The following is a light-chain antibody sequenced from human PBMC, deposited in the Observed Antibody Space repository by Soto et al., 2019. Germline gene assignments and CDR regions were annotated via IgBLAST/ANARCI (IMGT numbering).Light chain of an antibody. CDR2: GAS. CDR1: QSVSSD. J-gene: IGKJ2*01. CDR3: QQYNNWPPYT. V-gene: IGKV3-15*01. Sequence: EILMTQSPATLSVSPGERATLYCRASQSVSSDLAWYQQKPGQAPRLLIYGASTRATGIPARFSGSGSGTEFTLTISSPQSEDFAVYYCQQYNNWPPYTFGQGTKLEIK.